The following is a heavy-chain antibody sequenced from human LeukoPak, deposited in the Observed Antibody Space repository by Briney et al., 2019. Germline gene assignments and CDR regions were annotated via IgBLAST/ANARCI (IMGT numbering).Heavy chain of an antibody. D-gene: IGHD2-15*01. J-gene: IGHJ4*02. Sequence: PSETLSLTCAVSGYSISSGYYWGWIRQPPGKGLEWIGSIYHSGSTYYNPSLKSRVTISVDTSKNQFSLKLSSVTAADTAVYYCARINYCSGGSCYSDFDYWGQGTLVTVSS. CDR3: ARINYCSGGSCYSDFDY. CDR2: IYHSGST. V-gene: IGHV4-38-2*01. CDR1: GYSISSGYY.